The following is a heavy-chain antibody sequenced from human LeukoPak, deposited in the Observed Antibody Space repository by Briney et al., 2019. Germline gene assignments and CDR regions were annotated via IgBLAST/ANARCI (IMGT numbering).Heavy chain of an antibody. CDR1: GGSISRYY. CDR3: ARDGVLGGLFVWDY. Sequence: PSETLSLTCTVSGGSISRYYWSWIRQPPGEGVEWVGYIYYSGSTNYTPSLKSRVTISVDTSKNQFSLKLSSATAADTPVHCCARDGVLGGLFVWDYGGKGTLATVPS. D-gene: IGHD3-16*01. V-gene: IGHV4-59*01. CDR2: IYYSGST. J-gene: IGHJ4*02.